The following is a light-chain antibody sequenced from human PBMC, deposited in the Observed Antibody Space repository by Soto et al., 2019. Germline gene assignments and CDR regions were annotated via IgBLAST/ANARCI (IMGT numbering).Light chain of an antibody. J-gene: IGLJ1*01. CDR3: SAWDGSLNREG. CDR2: RDD. CDR1: SSNIGSNV. V-gene: IGLV1-44*01. Sequence: QSLLTQPPSASGTPGQRVIISCSGSSSNIGSNVVNWYQQLPGTAPRLLIYRDDQRPSGVTDRFSGSRSGTTASLAISGLQSEDEAHHYCSAWDGSLNREGFGTGTKVTVL.